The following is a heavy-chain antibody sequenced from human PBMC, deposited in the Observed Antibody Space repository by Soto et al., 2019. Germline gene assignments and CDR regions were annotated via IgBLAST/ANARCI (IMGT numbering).Heavy chain of an antibody. D-gene: IGHD2-2*01. CDR1: GFTFSSYG. V-gene: IGHV3-33*01. CDR2: IWYDGSNK. CDR3: AREGYEGYYFDY. Sequence: QVQLVESGGGVVQPGRSLRLSCEASGFTFSSYGMHWVRQAPGKGLEWVAVIWYDGSNKYYADSVKGRFTISRDNYKNTLYLQMNSLRAEDTAVYYCAREGYEGYYFDYWGQGTLVNVSS. J-gene: IGHJ4*02.